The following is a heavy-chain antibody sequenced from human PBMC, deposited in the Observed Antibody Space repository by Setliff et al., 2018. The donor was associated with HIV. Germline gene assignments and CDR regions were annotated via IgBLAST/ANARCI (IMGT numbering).Heavy chain of an antibody. CDR1: GYTFTSYS. CDR3: ARGRTAGYSYDYGY. J-gene: IGHJ4*02. Sequence: ASVKVSCKASGYTFTSYSMHWVRQAPGQGLEWLGMVNPSGGSTAYAQKFQGRVTMTRDTSTNTVYMDLSGLRSDDTAVYYCARGRTAGYSYDYGYWGRGTLVTVSS. D-gene: IGHD5-18*01. CDR2: VNPSGGST. V-gene: IGHV1-46*01.